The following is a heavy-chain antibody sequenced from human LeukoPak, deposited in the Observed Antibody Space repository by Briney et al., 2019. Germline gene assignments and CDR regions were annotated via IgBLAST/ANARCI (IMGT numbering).Heavy chain of an antibody. J-gene: IGHJ4*02. Sequence: GGSLRPSCAASGFTFSSYGMNSVRQAPGKGLGWVPAMSSSYSYRYNADTVKGRFTIPSDNAKNSLYLQVNSRRAGDTAVYYCAREGYYDSSGYYCWGQGTLVTVSS. CDR2: MSSSYSYR. CDR1: GFTFSSYG. D-gene: IGHD3-22*01. V-gene: IGHV3-21*01. CDR3: AREGYYDSSGYYC.